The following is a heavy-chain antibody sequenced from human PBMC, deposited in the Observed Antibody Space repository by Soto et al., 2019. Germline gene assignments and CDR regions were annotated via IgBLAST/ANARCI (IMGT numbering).Heavy chain of an antibody. CDR1: GGSFSGYY. Sequence: SETLSLTCAVYGGSFSGYYWSWIRQPPGKGLEWIGEINHSGSTNYNPSLKSRVTISVDTSKNQFSLKLSSVTAADTAVYYCARGRSSSWYGLRYYFDYWGQGTLVTVSS. V-gene: IGHV4-34*01. D-gene: IGHD6-13*01. CDR2: INHSGST. J-gene: IGHJ4*02. CDR3: ARGRSSSWYGLRYYFDY.